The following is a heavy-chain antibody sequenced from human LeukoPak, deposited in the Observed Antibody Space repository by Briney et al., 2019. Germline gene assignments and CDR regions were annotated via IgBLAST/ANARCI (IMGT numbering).Heavy chain of an antibody. CDR2: ISYDGSNK. V-gene: IGHV3-30*18. D-gene: IGHD2-15*01. CDR3: AKEGCSGGSCSAFDY. J-gene: IGHJ4*02. CDR1: GFTFSSYG. Sequence: GGSLRLSCAASGFTFSSYGMHWVRQAPGKGLEWVAVISYDGSNKYYADSVKGRFTISRDNSKNTLYLKMNSLRAEDTAVYYCAKEGCSGGSCSAFDYWGQGTLVTVSS.